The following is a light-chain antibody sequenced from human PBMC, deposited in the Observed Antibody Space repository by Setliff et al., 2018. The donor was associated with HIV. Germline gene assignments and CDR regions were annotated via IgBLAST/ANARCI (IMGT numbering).Light chain of an antibody. Sequence: SVLTQPPSASGTPGQTISISCSGGGSNIGSNYVYWYQQLPGTAPKLLIFSTNERPSGVPDRFSGSRSGTSASLAISGLRSEDEADYYCASWDDSLSVVAFGGGTK. V-gene: IGLV1-47*01. CDR1: GSNIGSNY. J-gene: IGLJ2*01. CDR3: ASWDDSLSVVA. CDR2: STN.